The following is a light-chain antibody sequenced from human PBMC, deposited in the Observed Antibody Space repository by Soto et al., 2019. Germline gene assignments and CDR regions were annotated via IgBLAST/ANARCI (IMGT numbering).Light chain of an antibody. CDR1: QSISSW. Sequence: DTQMTQSPSTLSASVGDRVTITCRASQSISSWLAWYQQKPGKAPKLLIYKASSLESGVPSRFSGSGSGTKFTLTISSLQPDDFATYYCQQYNNYPGTFGKGTKVDIK. CDR3: QQYNNYPGT. CDR2: KAS. V-gene: IGKV1-5*03. J-gene: IGKJ1*01.